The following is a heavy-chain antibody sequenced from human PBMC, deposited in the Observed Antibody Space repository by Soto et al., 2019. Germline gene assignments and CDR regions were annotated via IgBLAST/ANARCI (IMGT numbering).Heavy chain of an antibody. Sequence: GGSLRLSCAASGFTVSSTYMTWVRQAPGKGLEWVSVIYGGLTTSYADSVKGRFTISRDNSKNTVFLQMNSLRGEDTAVYYCARDRIEAAGTPRFNYYYGMDVWGQGTTVTSP. CDR1: GFTVSSTY. CDR2: IYGGLTT. V-gene: IGHV3-53*01. D-gene: IGHD6-13*01. J-gene: IGHJ6*02. CDR3: ARDRIEAAGTPRFNYYYGMDV.